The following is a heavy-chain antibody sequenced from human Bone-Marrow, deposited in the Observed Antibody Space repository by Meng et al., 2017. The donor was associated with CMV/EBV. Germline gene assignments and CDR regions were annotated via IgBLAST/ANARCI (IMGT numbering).Heavy chain of an antibody. CDR1: GYPISDGFY. V-gene: IGHV4-38-2*02. Sequence: SETLSLTCSVSGYPISDGFYWGWIRQPPGKGLAWIGSIYHSGNTYYSPSLKSRVTISIDTSKSQFSLKLSSVTAADTAVYYCARGVVVPAAGNWFDPWGQGTLVTVSS. CDR2: IYHSGNT. CDR3: ARGVVVPAAGNWFDP. D-gene: IGHD2-2*01. J-gene: IGHJ5*02.